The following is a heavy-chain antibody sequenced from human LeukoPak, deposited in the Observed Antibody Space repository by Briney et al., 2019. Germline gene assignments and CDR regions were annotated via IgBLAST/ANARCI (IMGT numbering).Heavy chain of an antibody. Sequence: GGSLRLSCAASGFTVSSNYMSWVRQAPGKGLEWVSVIYSGGSTYYADSVKGRVTISRDNSQNTLYLQMNSLRAEDTAIYYCAKDLPYYYDSSGSGDAFDIWGRGTMVTVST. CDR1: GFTVSSNY. CDR3: AKDLPYYYDSSGSGDAFDI. D-gene: IGHD3-22*01. J-gene: IGHJ3*02. CDR2: IYSGGST. V-gene: IGHV3-53*01.